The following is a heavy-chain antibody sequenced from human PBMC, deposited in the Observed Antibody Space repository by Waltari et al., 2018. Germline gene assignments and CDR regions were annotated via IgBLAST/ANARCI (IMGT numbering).Heavy chain of an antibody. D-gene: IGHD1-26*01. V-gene: IGHV4-39*01. CDR1: GGSISSSSYY. Sequence: QLQLQESGPGLVKPSETLSLTCTVSGGSISSSSYYWGWIRQPPGKGLEWIGSIYYSGSTYYNPSLKSRVTISVDTSKNQFSLKLSSVTAADTAVYYCARHMGAIYFDYWGQGTLVTVSS. J-gene: IGHJ4*02. CDR2: IYYSGST. CDR3: ARHMGAIYFDY.